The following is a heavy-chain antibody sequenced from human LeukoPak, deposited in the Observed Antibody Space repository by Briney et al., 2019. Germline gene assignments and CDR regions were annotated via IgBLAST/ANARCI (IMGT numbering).Heavy chain of an antibody. Sequence: ASVKVSCKASGYTFTDYYVHWVRQAPGQGLEWMGRISPNSGGTNYAQKFRGRLIVTRDTSISTAYMELSSLRSDDTAVYYCAKNRAGDYADYWGQGTLVTVSS. V-gene: IGHV1-2*06. CDR1: GYTFTDYY. CDR2: ISPNSGGT. J-gene: IGHJ4*02. D-gene: IGHD4-17*01. CDR3: AKNRAGDYADY.